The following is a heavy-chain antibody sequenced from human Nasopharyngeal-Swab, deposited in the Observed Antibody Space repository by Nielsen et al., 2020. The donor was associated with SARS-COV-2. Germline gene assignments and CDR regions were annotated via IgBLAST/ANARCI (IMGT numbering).Heavy chain of an antibody. CDR3: ARTPPIYYYDSSGYYY. CDR1: GGPFSSSNW. V-gene: IGHV4-4*02. CDR2: FYHSGST. Sequence: GLLRLPWALSGGPFSSSNWWSWVRQPPGEGLEWIGEFYHSGSTNYNPSLKSRVTISVDKSKNQFSLKLSSVTAADTAVYYCARTPPIYYYDSSGYYYWGQGTLVTVSS. D-gene: IGHD3-22*01. J-gene: IGHJ4*02.